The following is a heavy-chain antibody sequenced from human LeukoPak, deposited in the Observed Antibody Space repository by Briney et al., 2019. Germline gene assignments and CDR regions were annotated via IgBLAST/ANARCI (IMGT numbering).Heavy chain of an antibody. CDR2: ISTSSSYI. V-gene: IGHV3-21*01. CDR1: GFTFSSHS. CDR3: ARGSFNIPARDNWFDP. J-gene: IGHJ5*02. Sequence: GGSLRLSCAASGFTFSSHSMNWVRQAPGKGLEWVSSISTSSSYIYYADSVKGRFTISRDNAKNSLYLQINSLRAEDTAVYYCARGSFNIPARDNWFDPWGQGTLVTVSS. D-gene: IGHD6-6*01.